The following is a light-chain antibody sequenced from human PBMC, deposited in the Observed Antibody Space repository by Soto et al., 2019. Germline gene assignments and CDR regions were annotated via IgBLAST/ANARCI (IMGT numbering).Light chain of an antibody. CDR2: EVS. J-gene: IGLJ2*01. CDR3: SSYAGSNNLV. CDR1: SSDFGGYNY. V-gene: IGLV2-8*01. Sequence: QSALTQPPSASGSPGQSVTISCTGTSSDFGGYNYVSWYQQHPGKAPKLIIYEVSKRPSGVPDRFSGSKSGNTASLTVSGLQAEYEADYYCSSYAGSNNLVFGGGTKLTVL.